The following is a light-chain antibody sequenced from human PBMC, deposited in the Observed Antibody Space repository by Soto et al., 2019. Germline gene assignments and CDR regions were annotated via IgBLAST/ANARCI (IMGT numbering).Light chain of an antibody. CDR1: QSVSSN. CDR2: SAS. Sequence: EIVMTQSPATLSVSPGERATLSCRASQSVSSNLAWHQQKPGQAPRLLIYSASTRATGTPARFSGSGSGTKFTLSSFSGLPAAIGVCYCQQDAIWPITFGQWTRLETK. V-gene: IGKV3-15*01. CDR3: QQDAIWPIT. J-gene: IGKJ5*01.